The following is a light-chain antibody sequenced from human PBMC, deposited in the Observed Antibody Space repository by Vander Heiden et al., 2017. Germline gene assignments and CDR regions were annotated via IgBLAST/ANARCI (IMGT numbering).Light chain of an antibody. CDR1: SSNIGSNA. V-gene: IGLV1-44*01. J-gene: IGLJ1*01. CDR3: SAWDDSRTGYV. CDR2: SSN. Sequence: QSVLTQPPSSSGTPGQRVTIFCSGSSSNIGSNAVNWYQQLPGTAPKLLIYSSNQRPSGVPDRFSGSRSGTSASLAISGLQSEDEADYYCSAWDDSRTGYVFGTGTKVTVL.